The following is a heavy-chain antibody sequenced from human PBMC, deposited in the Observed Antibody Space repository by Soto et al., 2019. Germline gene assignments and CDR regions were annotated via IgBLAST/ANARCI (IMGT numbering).Heavy chain of an antibody. CDR1: GYSFTSYW. CDR3: ARAAKYDSSGYYFDY. D-gene: IGHD3-22*01. J-gene: IGHJ4*02. Sequence: GESLKISCKGSGYSFTSYWIGWVRQMPGKGLEGMGIIYPGDSDNRYSPSFQGQVNIAAVKSISTAYRQWSRLKASDTDMYSCARAAKYDSSGYYFDYWGQGTLVTVSS. V-gene: IGHV5-51*01. CDR2: IYPGDSDN.